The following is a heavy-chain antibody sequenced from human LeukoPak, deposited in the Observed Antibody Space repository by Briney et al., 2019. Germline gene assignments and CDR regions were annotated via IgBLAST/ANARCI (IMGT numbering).Heavy chain of an antibody. CDR1: GGTFSSYA. Sequence: RGASVKVSCKASGGTFSSYAISWVRQAPGQGLEWMGGIIPIFGTANYAQKFQGRVTIIADESTSTAYMELSSLRSEDTAVYYCARGVVGATTGAYSFDYWGRGTLVTVSS. J-gene: IGHJ4*02. CDR3: ARGVVGATTGAYSFDY. V-gene: IGHV1-69*13. CDR2: IIPIFGTA. D-gene: IGHD1-26*01.